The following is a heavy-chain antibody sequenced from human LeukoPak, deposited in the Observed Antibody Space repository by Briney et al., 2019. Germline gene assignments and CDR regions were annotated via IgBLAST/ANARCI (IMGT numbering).Heavy chain of an antibody. V-gene: IGHV3-23*01. CDR3: AKDYRVQLWKGMSAFDI. CDR1: GFTLRRYA. D-gene: IGHD5-18*01. Sequence: GGALSLSHAPSGFTLRRYAMMGVGPAARKERTGVSAVSGFGGRTHYPPSPKGRFTIYRDNSKNAVYLQRRSLRAEDTAVYSCAKDYRVQLWKGMSAFDIWGQGTMGTVSS. CDR2: VSGFGGRT. J-gene: IGHJ3*02.